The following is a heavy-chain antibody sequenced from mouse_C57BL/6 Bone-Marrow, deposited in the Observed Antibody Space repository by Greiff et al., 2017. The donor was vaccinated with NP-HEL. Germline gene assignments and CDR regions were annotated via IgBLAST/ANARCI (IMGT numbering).Heavy chain of an antibody. CDR3: TSPGLRRDFDY. D-gene: IGHD2-4*01. CDR1: GYTFTDYE. CDR2: IDPETGGT. Sequence: QVQLQQSGAELVRPGASVTLSCKASGYTFTDYEMHWVKQTPVHGLEWIGAIDPETGGTAYNQKFKGKAILTADKSSSTAYMELRSLTSEDSAVYYCTSPGLRRDFDYWGQGTTLTVSS. J-gene: IGHJ2*01. V-gene: IGHV1-15*01.